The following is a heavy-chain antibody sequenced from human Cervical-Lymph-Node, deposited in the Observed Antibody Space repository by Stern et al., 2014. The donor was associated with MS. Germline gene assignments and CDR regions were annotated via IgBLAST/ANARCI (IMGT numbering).Heavy chain of an antibody. CDR3: ARERPIYGGNYYTRAFDY. D-gene: IGHD1-26*01. J-gene: IGHJ4*02. Sequence: QVQLVQSGAEVKKPGASVKVSCKTSGYTLTSYGISWVRQAPGQGLEWRGWISAYNGNTNDARKLQGRVTMTTDTSTSTAYMELRSLRSDDTAVYYCARERPIYGGNYYTRAFDYWGQGTLVTVSS. CDR1: GYTLTSYG. CDR2: ISAYNGNT. V-gene: IGHV1-18*01.